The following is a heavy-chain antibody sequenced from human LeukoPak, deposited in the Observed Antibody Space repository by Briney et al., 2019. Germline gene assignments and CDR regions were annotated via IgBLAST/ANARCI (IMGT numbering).Heavy chain of an antibody. V-gene: IGHV1-46*01. CDR1: GYTFTSYY. D-gene: IGHD2-2*01. Sequence: ASVRVSFKASGYTFTSYYMHWVRQAPGQGGEWMGVINPSGGSKSYEHKSQGRVTMSRDTSTSTVYIELRSLSSDHTALYYCARDYHPYFISTSCYVGDYYYSGMDVWGQGTTVTVSS. CDR3: ARDYHPYFISTSCYVGDYYYSGMDV. J-gene: IGHJ6*02. CDR2: INPSGGSK.